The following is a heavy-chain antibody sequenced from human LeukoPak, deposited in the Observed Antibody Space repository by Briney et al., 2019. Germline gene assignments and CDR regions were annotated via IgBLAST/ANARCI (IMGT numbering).Heavy chain of an antibody. D-gene: IGHD3-22*01. CDR2: ISSSSNYI. V-gene: IGHV3-21*01. Sequence: GGSLRLSCAASGFTFSSYSMNWVRQAPGKGLEWVSSISSSSNYIYYADSVKGRFTISRDNAKNSLYLQMNSLRAEDTAVYYCARGYYDSSGYYYALPSTDYWGQGTLVTVSS. CDR1: GFTFSSYS. J-gene: IGHJ4*02. CDR3: ARGYYDSSGYYYALPSTDY.